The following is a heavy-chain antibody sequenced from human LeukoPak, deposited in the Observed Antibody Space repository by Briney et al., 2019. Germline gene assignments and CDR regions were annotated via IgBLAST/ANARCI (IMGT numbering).Heavy chain of an antibody. CDR1: GFTFSSYA. V-gene: IGHV3-23*01. Sequence: PGGSLRLSCAASGFTFSSYAMSWVRQAPGKGLEWVSAISGSGGSTYYADSVKGRFTISRDNSKNTLYLQMNSLRAEDTAVYYCAKDPDYGSGSYYNVFWGQGTLVTVSS. D-gene: IGHD3-10*01. CDR2: ISGSGGST. J-gene: IGHJ4*02. CDR3: AKDPDYGSGSYYNVF.